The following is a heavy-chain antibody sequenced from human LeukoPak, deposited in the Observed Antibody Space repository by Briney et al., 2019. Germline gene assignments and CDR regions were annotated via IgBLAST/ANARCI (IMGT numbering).Heavy chain of an antibody. V-gene: IGHV3-20*04. J-gene: IGHJ4*02. Sequence: GGSLRLSCAASGFTFDDYGMSWVRQAPGKGLEWVSGTNWNGDRTGYADSVKGRFTISRDNAKNSLYLQMNSLRAEDTALYYCARDGSYGTNDYWGQGTLVTVSS. CDR3: ARDGSYGTNDY. CDR1: GFTFDDYG. D-gene: IGHD1-26*01. CDR2: TNWNGDRT.